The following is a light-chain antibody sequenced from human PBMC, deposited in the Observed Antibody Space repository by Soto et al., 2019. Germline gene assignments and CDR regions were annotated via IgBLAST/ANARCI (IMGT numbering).Light chain of an antibody. CDR3: HQYNFWPT. J-gene: IGKJ1*01. V-gene: IGKV3-15*01. CDR1: QSVSSN. Sequence: EIVMTQSPATLSVSPGERATLSCRASQSVSSNLAWYQQKPGQSPRLLIYGTSTRATGIPARFSGSGSGTEFTLTISSRQSEDFAVYYCHQYNFWPTFGQ. CDR2: GTS.